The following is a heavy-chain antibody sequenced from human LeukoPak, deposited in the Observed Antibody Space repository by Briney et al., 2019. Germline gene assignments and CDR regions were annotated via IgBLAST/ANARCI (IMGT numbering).Heavy chain of an antibody. Sequence: GGSLRLSYASSRLTFITFAMSWVRQAPGKGLEWVSTIRDNGGHTYYANSVKGRFTISRDNSKNTLYLQMNSLRVEDTAVYYCTRDRGDGYTNYGHYGGQGTVVTVSS. D-gene: IGHD5-24*01. J-gene: IGHJ4*02. V-gene: IGHV3-23*01. CDR3: TRDRGDGYTNYGHY. CDR1: RLTFITFA. CDR2: IRDNGGHT.